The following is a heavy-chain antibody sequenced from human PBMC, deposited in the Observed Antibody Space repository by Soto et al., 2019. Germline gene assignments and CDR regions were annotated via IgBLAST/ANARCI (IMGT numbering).Heavy chain of an antibody. J-gene: IGHJ6*02. CDR3: AAVLSTVTKLYYYYGMDV. D-gene: IGHD4-17*01. V-gene: IGHV1-58*02. Sequence: SVKVSCKASGFTFTSSAMQWVRQARGQRLEWIGWIVVGSGNTNYAQKFQERVTITRDMSTSTAYMELSSLRSEDTAVYYCAAVLSTVTKLYYYYGMDVWGQGTTVTAP. CDR1: GFTFTSSA. CDR2: IVVGSGNT.